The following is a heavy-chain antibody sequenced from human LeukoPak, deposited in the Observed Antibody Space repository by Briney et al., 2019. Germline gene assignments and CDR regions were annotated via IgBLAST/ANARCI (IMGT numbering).Heavy chain of an antibody. CDR2: IWYDGSNK. J-gene: IGHJ5*02. CDR3: AKDLTVEMATMGFDP. D-gene: IGHD5-24*01. Sequence: GGSLRLSXAASGFTFSSYGMHWVRQAPGKGLERVAVIWYDGSNKYYADSVKGRFTISRDNSKNTLYLQMNSLRAEDTAVYYCAKDLTVEMATMGFDPWGQGTLVTVSS. V-gene: IGHV3-33*06. CDR1: GFTFSSYG.